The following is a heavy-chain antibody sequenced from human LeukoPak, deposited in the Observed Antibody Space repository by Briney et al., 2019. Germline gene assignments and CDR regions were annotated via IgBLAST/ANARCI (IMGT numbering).Heavy chain of an antibody. V-gene: IGHV1-69*01. D-gene: IGHD2/OR15-2a*01. CDR3: ARVILPPPYYFDY. J-gene: IGHJ4*02. CDR2: IIPIFGTA. CDR1: GGTFSSYA. Sequence: SVKVSCKASGGTFSSYAISWVRQAPGQGLEWMGGIIPIFGTANYAQKFQGRVTITADESTSTAYMELSSLRSEDTAVYYCARVILPPPYYFDYWGQGTLVTVSS.